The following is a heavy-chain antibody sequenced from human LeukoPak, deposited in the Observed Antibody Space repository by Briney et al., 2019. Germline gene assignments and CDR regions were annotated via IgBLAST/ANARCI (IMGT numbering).Heavy chain of an antibody. CDR1: GFIFDNYA. D-gene: IGHD6-19*01. J-gene: IGHJ4*02. V-gene: IGHV3-23*01. Sequence: GESLRLSCAASGFIFDNYAMSWARQAPGKGLEWVSAISGSGDSTFYADSVKGRFTISRDNSKNTVYLQMNSLRADDTAVYYCAKSRGASGWYPFDYWGQGTLVTVSS. CDR3: AKSRGASGWYPFDY. CDR2: ISGSGDST.